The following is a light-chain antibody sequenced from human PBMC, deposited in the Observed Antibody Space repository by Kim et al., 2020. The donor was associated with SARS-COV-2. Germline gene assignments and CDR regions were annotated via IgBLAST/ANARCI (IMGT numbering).Light chain of an antibody. CDR3: QKYNGAPWA. V-gene: IGKV1-27*01. CDR1: PGISND. CDR2: AAS. Sequence: ASVGDSVTITCRASPGISNDLAWYQQKPGKVPKLLIYAASALRSGVPFRFSGSGSGTDFTLTISSLQPEDAASYYCQKYNGAPWAFGQGTKVDIK. J-gene: IGKJ1*01.